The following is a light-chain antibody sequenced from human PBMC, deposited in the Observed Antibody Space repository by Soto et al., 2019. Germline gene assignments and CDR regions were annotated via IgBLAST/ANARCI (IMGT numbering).Light chain of an antibody. Sequence: QPVLTQPPSVSGAPGQRVTISCTGSSSNIGAGYDVHWYQQLPGTAPKLLIYGNSNRPSGVPDRFSGSKSGTSASLAITGLQAEDEADYYCQSYDSSPSWVFGGGTKLTVL. CDR1: SSNIGAGYD. J-gene: IGLJ3*02. V-gene: IGLV1-40*01. CDR3: QSYDSSPSWV. CDR2: GNS.